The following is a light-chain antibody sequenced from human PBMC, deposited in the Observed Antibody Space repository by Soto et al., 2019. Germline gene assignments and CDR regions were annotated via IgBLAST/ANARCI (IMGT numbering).Light chain of an antibody. CDR2: LTS. Sequence: EIVLTQSPATLSSFPGDTVTLSCRASQAVNTRLAWYQHKPGQAPRLLIYLTSNRAAGIPARFSGSGSETDFTLTISDVEPEDFAVYYCHQRQSWPRTFGQGTKVDIK. V-gene: IGKV3-11*01. CDR3: HQRQSWPRT. CDR1: QAVNTR. J-gene: IGKJ1*01.